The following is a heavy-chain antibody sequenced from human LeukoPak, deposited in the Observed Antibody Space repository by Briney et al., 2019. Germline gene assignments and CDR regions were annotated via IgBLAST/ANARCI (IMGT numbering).Heavy chain of an antibody. V-gene: IGHV3-23*01. CDR3: TTVFPAYVYGELFDY. Sequence: SGGSLRLSCAASGFTFSSYAMSWVRQAPGKGLEWVSALGYSGNTYYADSVKGRFTISRDNSKNTLYLQMNSLKTEDTAVYYCTTVFPAYVYGELFDYWGQGTLVTVSA. CDR1: GFTFSSYA. CDR2: LGYSGNT. J-gene: IGHJ4*02. D-gene: IGHD1-7*01.